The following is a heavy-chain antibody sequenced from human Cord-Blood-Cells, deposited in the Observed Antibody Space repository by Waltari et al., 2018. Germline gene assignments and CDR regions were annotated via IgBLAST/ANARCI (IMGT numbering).Heavy chain of an antibody. V-gene: IGHV4-34*01. D-gene: IGHD6-13*01. Sequence: QVQLQQWGAGLLKPSETLSLTCAVYGGSFSGYYWSWIGQPPGKGLEWIGEIKHSASNNYNPSLKRRVTISVDTSKNQFSLKLSCVTAADTAVYYCARMAVAILTSSSWWNWFDPWGQGTLVTVSS. J-gene: IGHJ5*02. CDR3: ARMAVAILTSSSWWNWFDP. CDR2: IKHSASN. CDR1: GGSFSGYY.